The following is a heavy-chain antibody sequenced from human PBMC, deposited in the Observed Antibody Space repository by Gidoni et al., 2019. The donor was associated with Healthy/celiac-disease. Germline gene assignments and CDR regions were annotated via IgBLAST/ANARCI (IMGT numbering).Heavy chain of an antibody. D-gene: IGHD4-17*01. J-gene: IGHJ5*02. V-gene: IGHV3-11*05. CDR2: ISSSSRYT. CDR1: GFTFSDYY. Sequence: QVQLVESGGGLVKPGGSLRLSCAASGFTFSDYYMSWIRQAPGKGLEWVSYISSSSRYTNYADSVKGRFTISRDNAKNSLYLQMNSLRAEDTAVYYCARVDYGDHKGNDENNWFDPWGQGTLVTVSS. CDR3: ARVDYGDHKGNDENNWFDP.